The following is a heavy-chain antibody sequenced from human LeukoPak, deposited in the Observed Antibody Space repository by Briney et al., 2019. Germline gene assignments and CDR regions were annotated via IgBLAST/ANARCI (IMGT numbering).Heavy chain of an antibody. CDR1: GGFISSYY. V-gene: IGHV4-4*07. D-gene: IGHD2-2*01. Sequence: SETLSLTCTASGGFISSYYWSWIRQPAGKRLEWIGRIYTSGGTNYNPSLKSRVTMSVDTSKNQFSLKLSSVTAADTAVYYCARDWLVEVPAAILNWFDPWGQGTMVTVSS. CDR2: IYTSGGT. J-gene: IGHJ5*02. CDR3: ARDWLVEVPAAILNWFDP.